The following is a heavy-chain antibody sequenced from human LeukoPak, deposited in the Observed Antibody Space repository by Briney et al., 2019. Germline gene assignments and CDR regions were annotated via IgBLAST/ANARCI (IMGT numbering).Heavy chain of an antibody. V-gene: IGHV3-23*01. J-gene: IGHJ4*02. CDR1: GFTFSSYA. D-gene: IGHD6-13*01. Sequence: GGSLRLSCAASGFTFSSYAMSWVRQAPGKGLEWVSGISGSGGSTYYADSVKGRFTISRDNSKNMLYLQMNSLRADDTAVYYCARESLGGSWFDYWGQGTLVTVSS. CDR3: ARESLGGSWFDY. CDR2: ISGSGGST.